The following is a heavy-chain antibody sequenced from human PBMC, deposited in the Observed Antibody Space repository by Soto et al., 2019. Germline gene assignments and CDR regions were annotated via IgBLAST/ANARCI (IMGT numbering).Heavy chain of an antibody. CDR2: ISGSGGNT. V-gene: IGHV3-23*01. D-gene: IGHD3-3*01. CDR1: GFTFSDYA. J-gene: IGHJ4*02. CDR3: AKDPYDFGSGSAEPFDY. Sequence: PGVSLRLSCAASGFTFSDYAMSWVRQAQGKGLEWVSAISGSGGNTYYADSVKGRFTISRDNSKNTLYLQMNSLRAVDTAVYYCAKDPYDFGSGSAEPFDYWGQGILVTVSS.